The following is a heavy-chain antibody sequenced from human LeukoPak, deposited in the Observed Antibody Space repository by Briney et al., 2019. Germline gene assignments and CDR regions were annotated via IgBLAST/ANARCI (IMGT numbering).Heavy chain of an antibody. CDR1: GGSISSYY. Sequence: PSETLSLTCTVSGGSISSYYWSWIRQPPGKGLEWIGYIYYSGSANYNPSLKSRVTISVDTSKNQFSLKLSSVTAADTAVYYCARTYCSGGSCYFPRDYWGQGTLVTVSS. D-gene: IGHD2-15*01. V-gene: IGHV4-59*01. J-gene: IGHJ4*02. CDR3: ARTYCSGGSCYFPRDY. CDR2: IYYSGSA.